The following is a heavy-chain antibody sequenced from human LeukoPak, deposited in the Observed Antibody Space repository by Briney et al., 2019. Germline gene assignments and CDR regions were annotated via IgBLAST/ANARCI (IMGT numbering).Heavy chain of an antibody. CDR2: IYYSGNT. CDR1: GGSISNYY. V-gene: IGHV4-59*01. Sequence: PSETLSLTCTVSGGSISNYYWSWIRQPPGKGQEWIGDIYYSGNTNYNPSLKSRVTISVDTSKNQFSLKLSSVTAADTAVYYCARDLGFGYFDYWGQGTLVTVSS. J-gene: IGHJ4*02. D-gene: IGHD3-16*01. CDR3: ARDLGFGYFDY.